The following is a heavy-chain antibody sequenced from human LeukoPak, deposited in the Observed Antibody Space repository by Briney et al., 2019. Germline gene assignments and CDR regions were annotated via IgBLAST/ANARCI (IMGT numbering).Heavy chain of an antibody. CDR2: IYYSGST. CDR1: GGSISSSSYY. Sequence: SETLSLTCTVSGGSISSSSYYWGWIRQPPGKGLEWIGSIYYSGSTYYNPSLKSRVTISVDTSKNQFSLNLSSVTAADTAMYYCARAVGTSRNFFDYWGQGTLVTVSS. J-gene: IGHJ4*02. CDR3: ARAVGTSRNFFDY. D-gene: IGHD4-23*01. V-gene: IGHV4-39*07.